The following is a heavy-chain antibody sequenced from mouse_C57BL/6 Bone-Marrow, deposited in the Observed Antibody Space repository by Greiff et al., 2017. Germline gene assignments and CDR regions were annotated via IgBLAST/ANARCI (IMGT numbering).Heavy chain of an antibody. CDR1: GFTFSSYA. CDR2: ISDGGSYT. D-gene: IGHD1-1*01. Sequence: VQLQQSGGGLVKPGGSLKLSCAASGFTFSSYAMSWVRQTPEKRLEWVATISDGGSYTYYPDNVKGRFTISRDNAKNNLYLQMSHLKSEDTAMYYCARDRDYYGSSLFAYWGQGTLVTVSA. V-gene: IGHV5-4*01. J-gene: IGHJ3*01. CDR3: ARDRDYYGSSLFAY.